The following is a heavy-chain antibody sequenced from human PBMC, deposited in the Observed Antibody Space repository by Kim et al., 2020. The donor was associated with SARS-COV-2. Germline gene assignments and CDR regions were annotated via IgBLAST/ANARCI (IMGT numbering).Heavy chain of an antibody. CDR2: ISSSSSYT. CDR3: ARLRGYSGYVVDY. Sequence: GGSLRLSCAASGFTFSDYYMSWIRQAPGKGLEWVSYISSSSSYTNYADSVKGRFTISRDNAKNSLYLQMNSLRAEDTAVYYCARLRGYSGYVVDYWGQGTLVTVSS. V-gene: IGHV3-11*06. J-gene: IGHJ4*02. D-gene: IGHD5-12*01. CDR1: GFTFSDYY.